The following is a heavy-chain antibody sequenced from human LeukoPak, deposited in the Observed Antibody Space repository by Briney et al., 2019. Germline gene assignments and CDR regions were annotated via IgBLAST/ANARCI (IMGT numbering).Heavy chain of an antibody. V-gene: IGHV4-38-2*02. J-gene: IGHJ4*02. D-gene: IGHD5-18*01. Sequence: PSETLSLTRTVSGYSISSGYYWGWIRQPPGKGLEWIGSIYHSGSTYYNPSLKSRVTISVDTSKNQLSLKLSSVTAADTAVYYCARDPRSYGTTGFDYWGQGTLVTVSS. CDR1: GYSISSGYY. CDR2: IYHSGST. CDR3: ARDPRSYGTTGFDY.